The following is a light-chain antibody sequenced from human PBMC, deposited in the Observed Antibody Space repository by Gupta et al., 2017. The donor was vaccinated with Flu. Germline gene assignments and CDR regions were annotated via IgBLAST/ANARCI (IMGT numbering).Light chain of an antibody. CDR1: SGYSNYK. J-gene: IGLJ3*02. CDR2: VGTGGIVG. V-gene: IGLV9-49*01. CDR3: GADHDSGSKEV. Sequence: QPVLTQPPSASASLGASVTPTCPLSSGYSNYKVDWYQQRPGKGPRFVMRVGTGGIVGSKGDGIPDRFSVLGSGLNRYLTIKNIQEEDESDYHCGADHDSGSKEVFGGGTKLTVL.